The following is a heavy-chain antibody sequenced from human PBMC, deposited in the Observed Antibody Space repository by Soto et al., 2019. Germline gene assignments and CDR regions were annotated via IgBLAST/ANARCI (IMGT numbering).Heavy chain of an antibody. J-gene: IGHJ5*02. V-gene: IGHV1-18*01. CDR3: AGDSSWDCRGGSCPTATINWFDP. CDR1: GYTFTSYG. CDR2: ISAYNGNT. Sequence: ASVKISCKASGYTFTSYGISWVRQAPGQGLEWMGWISAYNGNTNYAQKLQGRVTMTTDTSTSTAYMELRSLRSDDTAVYYCAGDSSWDCRGGSCPTATINWFDPWGQGTLVTVSS. D-gene: IGHD2-15*01.